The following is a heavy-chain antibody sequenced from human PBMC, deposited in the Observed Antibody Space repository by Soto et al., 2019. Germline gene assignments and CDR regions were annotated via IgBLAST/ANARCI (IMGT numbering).Heavy chain of an antibody. D-gene: IGHD3-22*01. Sequence: EVQLLESGGGLVQPGGSLRLSCAASGFTFSSYAMSWVRQAPGKGLEWVSAISGSGGSTYYADSVKGRFTISRDNSKNTLYLQMNSLRAEDTAVYYCAKDYYDISGYYSLAFDYWGQGTLVTVSS. CDR1: GFTFSSYA. J-gene: IGHJ4*02. CDR3: AKDYYDISGYYSLAFDY. V-gene: IGHV3-23*01. CDR2: ISGSGGST.